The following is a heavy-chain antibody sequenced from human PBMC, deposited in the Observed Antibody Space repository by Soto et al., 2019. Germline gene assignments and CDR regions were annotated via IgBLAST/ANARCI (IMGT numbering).Heavy chain of an antibody. Sequence: LGESLKLSCKGSGYSFTSYWISWVRQMPGKGLEWMGRIDPSDSYTNYSPSFQGQVTISADKSISTAYLQWSSLKASDTAIYYCARRDSSSWFTWGQGTLVTVSS. CDR1: GYSFTSYW. CDR3: ARRDSSSWFT. D-gene: IGHD6-13*01. V-gene: IGHV5-10-1*04. J-gene: IGHJ4*02. CDR2: IDPSDSYT.